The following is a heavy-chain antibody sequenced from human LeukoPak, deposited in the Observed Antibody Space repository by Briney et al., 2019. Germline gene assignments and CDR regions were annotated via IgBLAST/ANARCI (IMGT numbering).Heavy chain of an antibody. CDR3: ARGTGDSCKD. CDR2: INHSGGT. J-gene: IGHJ4*02. D-gene: IGHD3-22*01. CDR1: GGSFSGYY. V-gene: IGHV4-34*01. Sequence: SETLSLTCAVYGGSFSGYYWSWIRQPPGKGLEWIGEINHSGGTNYNPSLKSRVTISVDTSKNQFSLKLSSVTAADTAVYYCARGTGDSCKDWGLGTLVTVSS.